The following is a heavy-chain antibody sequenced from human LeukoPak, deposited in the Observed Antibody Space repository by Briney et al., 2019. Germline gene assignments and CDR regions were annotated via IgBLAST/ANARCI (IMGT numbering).Heavy chain of an antibody. J-gene: IGHJ6*02. Sequence: SETLSLTCTVSGGSISSYYWSWIRQPPGKGLEWIGYIYCSGSTNYNPSLKSRVTISVDTSKNQFSLKLSSVTAADTAVYYCARLSRIPAADRIYYYYYGMDVWGQGTTVTVSS. CDR1: GGSISSYY. CDR2: IYCSGST. V-gene: IGHV4-59*01. D-gene: IGHD2-2*01. CDR3: ARLSRIPAADRIYYYYYGMDV.